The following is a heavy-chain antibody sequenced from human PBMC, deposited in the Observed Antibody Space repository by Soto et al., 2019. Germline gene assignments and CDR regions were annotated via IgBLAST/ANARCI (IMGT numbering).Heavy chain of an antibody. V-gene: IGHV3-7*03. CDR3: AKLGSGYYTGLYFEY. Sequence: EVQLVESGGALVQRGGSLRLSCAASGFTFGDYWMSWVRQAPGKGLEWVAHIKKDGSEKYYVDSVKGRFTVSRDNAEKSLFLQMNSLRAEDIAVYYCAKLGSGYYTGLYFEYWGQGTLVTVSS. CDR2: IKKDGSEK. J-gene: IGHJ4*02. CDR1: GFTFGDYW. D-gene: IGHD3-3*01.